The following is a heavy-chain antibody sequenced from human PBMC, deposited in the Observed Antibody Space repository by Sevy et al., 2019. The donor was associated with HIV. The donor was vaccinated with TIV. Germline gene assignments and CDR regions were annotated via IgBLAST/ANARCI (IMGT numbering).Heavy chain of an antibody. Sequence: SETLSLTCAVYGGSFSGYYWSWIRQPPGKGLEWIGEINHSGSTNYNPSLKSRVTVSVDTSKNQFSLKLSSVTAADTAVYYCARAYGSGSYSVERRRRPFDSWGQRTLVTVSS. CDR3: ARAYGSGSYSVERRRRPFDS. CDR2: INHSGST. CDR1: GGSFSGYY. V-gene: IGHV4-34*01. D-gene: IGHD3-10*01. J-gene: IGHJ4*02.